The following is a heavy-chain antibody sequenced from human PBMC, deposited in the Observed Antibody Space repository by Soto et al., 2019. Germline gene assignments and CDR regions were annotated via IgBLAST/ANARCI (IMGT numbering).Heavy chain of an antibody. CDR3: ATSATRDSRGYYGSFDS. D-gene: IGHD3-22*01. CDR1: GFTFSSHS. J-gene: IGHJ4*02. CDR2: ISPISDYI. Sequence: GALRLSCAASGFTFSSHSLNWVRQAPWEGLEWVSSISPISDYIFYADSVRGRFTISRDNAKQSLYLQMSSLRAEDSAVYYCATSATRDSRGYYGSFDSWGQGPMMTV. V-gene: IGHV3-21*01.